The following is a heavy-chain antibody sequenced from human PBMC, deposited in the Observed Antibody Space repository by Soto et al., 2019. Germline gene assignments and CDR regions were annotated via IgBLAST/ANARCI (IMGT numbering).Heavy chain of an antibody. D-gene: IGHD1-26*01. V-gene: IGHV4-4*02. Sequence: PXXTLSLACAVSGGSISSSNWWSWVRQPPGKGLEWIGEIYHSGSTNYNPSLKSRVTISVDKSKNQFSLKLSSVTAADTAVYYCAKVSGSYYYGMDVWGQGTTVTVSS. CDR1: GGSISSSNW. J-gene: IGHJ6*02. CDR2: IYHSGST. CDR3: AKVSGSYYYGMDV.